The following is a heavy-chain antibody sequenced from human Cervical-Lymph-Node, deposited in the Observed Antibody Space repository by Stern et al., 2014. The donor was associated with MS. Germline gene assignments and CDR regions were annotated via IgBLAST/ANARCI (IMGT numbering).Heavy chain of an antibody. D-gene: IGHD2-2*01. CDR2: IWSGGTHR. CDR1: GCTFSTFG. Sequence: VQLVESGGGVVQPGRSLRLSCAASGCTFSTFGMRWVRQAPGKGLEWVAGIWSGGTHRLYADSVEGRFTISRDNSKNNLYLQMNTLRTEDTAVYYCAREAPVEPAATAAFDIWGRGTMVAVSS. V-gene: IGHV3-33*01. CDR3: AREAPVEPAATAAFDI. J-gene: IGHJ3*02.